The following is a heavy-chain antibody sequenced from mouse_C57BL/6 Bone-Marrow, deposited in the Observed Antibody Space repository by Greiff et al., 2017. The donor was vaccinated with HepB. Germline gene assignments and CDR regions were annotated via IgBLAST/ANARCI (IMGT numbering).Heavy chain of an antibody. J-gene: IGHJ3*01. CDR1: GFTFSSYA. CDR2: ISDGGSYT. D-gene: IGHD1-1*01. CDR3: ARDGITTVPWFAY. Sequence: EVKLMESGGGLVKPGGSLKLSCAASGFTFSSYAMSWVRQTPEKRLEWVATISDGGSYTYYPDNVKGRFTISRDNAKNNLYLQMSHLKSEDTAMYYCARDGITTVPWFAYWGQGTLVTVSA. V-gene: IGHV5-4*01.